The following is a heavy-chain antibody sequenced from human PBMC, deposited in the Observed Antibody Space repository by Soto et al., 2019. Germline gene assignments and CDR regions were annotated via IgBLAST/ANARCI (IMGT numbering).Heavy chain of an antibody. CDR3: TTYQIVVVTPAYFDY. CDR1: GFTFGDYA. Sequence: GGSLRLSCTASGFTFGDYAMSWFRQAPGKGLEWVGFIRSKAYGGTTEYAASVKGRFTISRDDSKNTLYLQMNSLKTEDTAVYYCTTYQIVVVTPAYFDYWGQGTLVTVSS. V-gene: IGHV3-49*03. D-gene: IGHD3-22*01. CDR2: IRSKAYGGTT. J-gene: IGHJ4*02.